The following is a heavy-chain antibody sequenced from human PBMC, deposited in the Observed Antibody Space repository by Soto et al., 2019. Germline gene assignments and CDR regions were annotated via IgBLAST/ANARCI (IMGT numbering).Heavy chain of an antibody. D-gene: IGHD6-13*01. V-gene: IGHV1-46*01. CDR3: ARDIMSEGIAAVQNDY. CDR2: INPSGGYT. J-gene: IGHJ4*02. Sequence: GASVKVSCKASGYTFSSYYMNWVRQAPGQGLEWLGIINPSGGYTTYAQRLLGRVTMTSDTSTSTAYMELRSLRSDDTAVYYCARDIMSEGIAAVQNDYWGQGTLVTVSS. CDR1: GYTFSSYY.